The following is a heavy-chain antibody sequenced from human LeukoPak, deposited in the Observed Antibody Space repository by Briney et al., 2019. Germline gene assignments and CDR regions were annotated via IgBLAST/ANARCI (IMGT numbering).Heavy chain of an antibody. CDR1: GGTFSSYA. CDR3: SRDLKALDGYVDEAFDI. Sequence: GSSVNLSCKASGGTFSSYAISRVRQAPGQGLEWMGGIIPIFGTANYAQKFQGRVTITTAESTSTAYMPLSSLRSPDPALYYFSRDLKALDGYVDEAFDIWGQERRVTVS. J-gene: IGHJ3*02. D-gene: IGHD5-24*01. CDR2: IIPIFGTA. V-gene: IGHV1-69*05.